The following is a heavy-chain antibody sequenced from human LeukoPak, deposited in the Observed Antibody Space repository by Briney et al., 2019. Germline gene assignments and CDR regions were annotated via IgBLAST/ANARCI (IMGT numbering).Heavy chain of an antibody. CDR3: ARVRVAVAGLTFDY. V-gene: IGHV4-59*01. CDR2: IYYSGST. J-gene: IGHJ4*02. CDR1: GGSISSYY. Sequence: SETLSLTCTVSGGSISSYYWSWIRQPPGKGLEWIGYIYYSGSTNYNPSLKSRVTISVDTSKNQFSLKLSSVTAADTAVYYCARVRVAVAGLTFDYWGQGTLVTVSS. D-gene: IGHD6-19*01.